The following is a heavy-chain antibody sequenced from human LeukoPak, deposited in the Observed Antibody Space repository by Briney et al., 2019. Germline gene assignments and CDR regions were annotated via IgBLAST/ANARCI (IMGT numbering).Heavy chain of an antibody. D-gene: IGHD2-2*01. V-gene: IGHV4-59*08. Sequence: NPSETLSLTCTVSGGSISSYYWSWIRQTPGKGLEGIGYIYYSGSANYNPSLKSRVNISVDTSKNQFSLKLSSVTAADTALYYCASLYCSSTSCYLFHWGQGTLVTVSS. CDR1: GGSISSYY. CDR3: ASLYCSSTSCYLFH. J-gene: IGHJ4*02. CDR2: IYYSGSA.